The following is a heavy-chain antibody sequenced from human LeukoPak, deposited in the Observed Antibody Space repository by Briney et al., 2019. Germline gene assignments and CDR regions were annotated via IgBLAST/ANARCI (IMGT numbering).Heavy chain of an antibody. Sequence: GGSLRLSCAASGFTFRNHAMSWARQAPGKGLEWVSSISSSSSYIYYADSVKGRFTISRDNAKNSLYLQMNSLRAEDTAVYYCARGGGYCSSTSCYGPWYFDLWGRGTLVTVSS. CDR3: ARGGGYCSSTSCYGPWYFDL. CDR2: ISSSSSYI. J-gene: IGHJ2*01. V-gene: IGHV3-21*01. CDR1: GFTFRNHA. D-gene: IGHD2-2*01.